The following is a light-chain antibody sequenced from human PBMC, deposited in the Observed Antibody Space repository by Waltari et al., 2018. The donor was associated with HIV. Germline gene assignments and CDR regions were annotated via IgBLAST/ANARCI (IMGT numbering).Light chain of an antibody. Sequence: SVLTQPPSASGTHGQRVTISCSGSNSNIGPNTGNWYRQLPGTTPQLLIHSNEQRPSGVPDRFSGSKSGTSASLAISGLQSEDEADYYCAAWDDTLNGWVFGGGTKLTVL. CDR3: AAWDDTLNGWV. CDR1: NSNIGPNT. J-gene: IGLJ3*02. V-gene: IGLV1-44*01. CDR2: SNE.